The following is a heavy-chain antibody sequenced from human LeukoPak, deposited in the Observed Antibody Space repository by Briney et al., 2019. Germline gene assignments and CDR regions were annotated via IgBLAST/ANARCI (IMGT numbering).Heavy chain of an antibody. CDR2: ISSNGGST. V-gene: IGHV3-64*01. CDR1: GFTFGSYA. CDR3: ARSTYSSGDIDY. Sequence: GGSLRLSCAASGFTFGSYAMHWVRQAPGKGLEYVSAISSNGGSTYYANSVKGRFTISRDNSKNTLYLQMGSLRAEDMAVYYCARSTYSSGDIDYWGQGTLVTVSS. J-gene: IGHJ4*02. D-gene: IGHD6-19*01.